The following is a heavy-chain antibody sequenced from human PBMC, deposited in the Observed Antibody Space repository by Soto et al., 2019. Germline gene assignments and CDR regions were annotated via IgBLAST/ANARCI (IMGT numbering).Heavy chain of an antibody. CDR2: ISSSSSYI. CDR1: GFTFSSYS. J-gene: IGHJ4*02. Sequence: EVQLVESGGGLVKPGGSLRLSCAASGFTFSSYSMNWVRQAPGKGLEWVSSISSSSSYIYYADSVKGHFTISRDNAKIHLYLKTNSLSAEDTAVYYCASVGGQLVTGFDYWGQGTLVTVSS. D-gene: IGHD6-6*01. CDR3: ASVGGQLVTGFDY. V-gene: IGHV3-21*01.